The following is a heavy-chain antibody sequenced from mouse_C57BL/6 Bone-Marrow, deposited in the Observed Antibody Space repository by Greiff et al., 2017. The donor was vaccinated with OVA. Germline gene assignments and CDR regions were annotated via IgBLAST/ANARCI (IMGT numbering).Heavy chain of an antibody. Sequence: QVHVKQSGAELARPGASVKLSCKASGYTFTSYGISWVKQRTGQGLEWIGEIYPRSGNTYYNGKFKGKATLTADKSSSTAYMELRSLTSEDSAVYFCARFVPWFAYWGQGTLVTVSA. CDR3: ARFVPWFAY. V-gene: IGHV1-81*01. CDR1: GYTFTSYG. CDR2: IYPRSGNT. J-gene: IGHJ3*01.